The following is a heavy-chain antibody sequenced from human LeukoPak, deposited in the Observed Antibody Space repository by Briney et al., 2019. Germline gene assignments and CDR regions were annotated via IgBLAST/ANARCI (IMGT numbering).Heavy chain of an antibody. D-gene: IGHD4-17*01. CDR1: GYCSSSAEY. J-gene: IGHJ4*02. CDR2: IYHSGST. Sequence: LDTLSITCPVAGYCSSSAEYWDWVQQPPGKGXXWIGSIYHSGSTDYNPSLKSRVTISVDTSKNQFSLKLSSVTAADTAVYYCARVTVTTAAFDYWGQGTLVTVSS. CDR3: ARVTVTTAAFDY. V-gene: IGHV4-38-2*02.